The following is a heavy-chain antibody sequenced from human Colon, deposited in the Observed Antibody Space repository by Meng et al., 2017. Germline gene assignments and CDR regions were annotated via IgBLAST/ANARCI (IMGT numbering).Heavy chain of an antibody. J-gene: IGHJ6*02. CDR1: GFTFSSYG. D-gene: IGHD3-10*01. CDR3: ARELHYMVRSHYYGMDV. CDR2: IWYDGSNK. Sequence: GESLKISCAASGFTFSSYGMHWVRQAPGKGLEWVAVIWYDGSNKYYADSVKGRFTISRDNSKNTLYLQMNSLRAEDTAVYYCARELHYMVRSHYYGMDVWGQGTTVTVSS. V-gene: IGHV3-33*01.